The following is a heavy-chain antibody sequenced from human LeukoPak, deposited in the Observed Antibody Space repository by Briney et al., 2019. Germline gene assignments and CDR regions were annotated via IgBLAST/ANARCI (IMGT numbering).Heavy chain of an antibody. J-gene: IGHJ4*02. Sequence: PGGSLRLACAASGFTFDNFARHWVRQAPGKGLEWVSGINWNGGSTGYADSVKGRFTISRDNAKNSLYLQMNSLRAEDTALYYCARARRTYSRGPFDYWGKGTLVSVSS. CDR3: ARARRTYSRGPFDY. V-gene: IGHV3-20*04. CDR2: INWNGGST. D-gene: IGHD6-19*01. CDR1: GFTFDNFA.